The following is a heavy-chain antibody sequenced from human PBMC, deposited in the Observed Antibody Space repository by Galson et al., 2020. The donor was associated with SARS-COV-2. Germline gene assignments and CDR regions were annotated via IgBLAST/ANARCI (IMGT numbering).Heavy chain of an antibody. CDR3: ARDGKLERLSGFDY. D-gene: IGHD1-1*01. CDR1: GFTFSSYA. J-gene: IGHJ4*02. V-gene: IGHV3-30*04. CDR2: ISYDGSNK. Sequence: GESLKISCAASGFTFSSYAMHWVRQAPGKGLEWVAVISYDGSNKYYADSVKGRFTISRDNSKNTLYLQMNSLRAEDTAVYYCARDGKLERLSGFDYWGQGTLVTVSS.